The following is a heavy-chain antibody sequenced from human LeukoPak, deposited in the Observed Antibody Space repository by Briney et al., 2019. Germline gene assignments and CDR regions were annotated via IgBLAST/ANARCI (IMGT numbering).Heavy chain of an antibody. J-gene: IGHJ4*02. CDR1: GFSFSSYN. D-gene: IGHD2-8*01. CDR3: AREVPGPNPPYYFDS. CDR2: ISTSRTM. V-gene: IGHV3-48*01. Sequence: GGSLRLSCAASGFSFSSYNMNWVRQAPGKGLEWVSYISTSRTMYYADSVKGRFTISRDNTKNSLFLQMNSLRAEDTAVYYCAREVPGPNPPYYFDSWGQGTLVTASS.